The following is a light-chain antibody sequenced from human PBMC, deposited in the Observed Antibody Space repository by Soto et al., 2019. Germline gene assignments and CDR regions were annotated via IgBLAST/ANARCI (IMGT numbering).Light chain of an antibody. CDR1: QDVSIF. CDR3: QQYDGSLFT. J-gene: IGKJ3*01. CDR2: GAS. Sequence: EILLAQSPATLSLSPGERATLSCKASQDVSIFLAWYQQKPGQAPRLLIYGASTRDVGIPDRFSGSGSGTDFTLTITRLEPEDFAVYYCQQYDGSLFTFGPGTKVDVK. V-gene: IGKV3-20*01.